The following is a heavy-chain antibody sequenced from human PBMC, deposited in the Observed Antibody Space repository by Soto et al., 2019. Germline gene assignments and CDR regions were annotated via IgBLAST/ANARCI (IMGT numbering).Heavy chain of an antibody. J-gene: IGHJ6*02. CDR2: ISSSSSTI. Sequence: GGSLRLSCAASGSTFSSYSMNWVRQAPGKGLEWVSYISSSSSTIYYADSVKGRFTISRDNAKNSLYLQMNSLRDEDTAVYYCARDHGSSGYYYYYYGMDVWGQGTTVTVSS. D-gene: IGHD6-6*01. CDR1: GSTFSSYS. CDR3: ARDHGSSGYYYYYYGMDV. V-gene: IGHV3-48*02.